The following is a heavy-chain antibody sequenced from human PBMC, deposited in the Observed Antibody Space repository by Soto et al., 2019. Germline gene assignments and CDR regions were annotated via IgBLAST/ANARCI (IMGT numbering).Heavy chain of an antibody. CDR2: IYSGGTT. CDR3: AGMSGSYNYYSGVAV. CDR1: GFTVSSND. Sequence: PGGSLRLCCAASGFTVSSNDMSWVRQAPGKGLEWVSFIYSGGTTYYADTVKGTFTISRDNSKTTMYLQMNSLRAEDTAVYYCAGMSGSYNYYSGVAVWGQGPTVTVSS. V-gene: IGHV3-53*01. D-gene: IGHD3-16*01. J-gene: IGHJ6*02.